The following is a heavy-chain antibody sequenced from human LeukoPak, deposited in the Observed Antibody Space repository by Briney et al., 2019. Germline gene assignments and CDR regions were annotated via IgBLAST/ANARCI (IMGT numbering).Heavy chain of an antibody. J-gene: IGHJ4*02. CDR2: IKQDGSEK. CDR1: GFIFSSYW. D-gene: IGHD1-26*01. Sequence: GGSLRLSCAASGFIFSSYWMSWVRQAPGKGLEWVANIKQDGSEKYYVDSVKGRFTISRDNAKNSLYLQMNSLRAEDTAVYYCAGSGSYYLGGQGTLVTVSS. CDR3: AGSGSYYL. V-gene: IGHV3-7*01.